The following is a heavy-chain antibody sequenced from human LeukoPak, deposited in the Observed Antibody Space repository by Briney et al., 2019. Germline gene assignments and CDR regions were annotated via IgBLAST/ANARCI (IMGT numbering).Heavy chain of an antibody. CDR2: IYYSGST. CDR3: ARTLWFGEPTSGKWFDP. CDR1: GGSISSGDYY. V-gene: IGHV4-30-4*01. Sequence: PSETLSLTCTVSGGSISSGDYYWSWIRQPPGKGLEWIGYIYYSGSTYYNPSLKSRVTISVDTSKNQFSLKLSSVTAADTAVYYCARTLWFGEPTSGKWFDPWGQGTLVTVSS. D-gene: IGHD3-10*01. J-gene: IGHJ5*02.